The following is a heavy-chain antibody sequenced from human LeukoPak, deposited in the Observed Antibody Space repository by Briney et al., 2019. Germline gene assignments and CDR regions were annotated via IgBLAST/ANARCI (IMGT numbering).Heavy chain of an antibody. CDR3: ANPARDFADSGAITW. D-gene: IGHD4-17*01. CDR1: GGSFSGYY. J-gene: IGHJ4*02. Sequence: SETLSLNCAVYGGSFSGYYWSWIRQPPGKGLEWIGEINHSGSTNYNPSLKSRVTISVDTSKNQFSLKLSSVTAADTAVYYCANPARDFADSGAITWWGQGTLVTVSS. CDR2: INHSGST. V-gene: IGHV4-34*01.